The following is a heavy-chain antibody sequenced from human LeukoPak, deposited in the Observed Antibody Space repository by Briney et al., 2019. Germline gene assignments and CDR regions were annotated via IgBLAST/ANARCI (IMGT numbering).Heavy chain of an antibody. CDR1: GFTFSSYA. V-gene: IGHV3-23*01. Sequence: GGSLRLSCAASGFTFSSYAMSWVRQAPGKGLQWVSSISATGGSTYYADSVKGRFTISRDNAKNTLYLQMNSLRAEDTAVYYCARELPFDYWGQGTLVTVSS. CDR3: ARELPFDY. CDR2: ISATGGST. J-gene: IGHJ4*02.